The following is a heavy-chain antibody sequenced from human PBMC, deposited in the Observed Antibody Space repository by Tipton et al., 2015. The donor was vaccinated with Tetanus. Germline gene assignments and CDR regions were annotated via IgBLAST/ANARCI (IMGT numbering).Heavy chain of an antibody. CDR1: DDSMSSGTSY. CDR2: VYYDGSP. CDR3: ARHLYGYWFDP. Sequence: TLSLICTVSDDSMSSGTSYWGWVRQPPGKALEWLGTVYYDGSPYYNSSLKSRLTISVDTSKRQFFLRLTSVTAADTAVYYCARHLYGYWFDPWGQGTLVTVSS. V-gene: IGHV4-39*01. D-gene: IGHD3-10*01. J-gene: IGHJ5*02.